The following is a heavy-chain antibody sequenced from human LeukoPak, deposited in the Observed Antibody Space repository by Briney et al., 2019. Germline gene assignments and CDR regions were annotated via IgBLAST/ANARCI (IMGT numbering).Heavy chain of an antibody. Sequence: PSETLSLTCTVSGGSIRIYYWSWIRQPPGPGLGWIGRIYTSWNSNYNPALKRRVTMSVDTSKNQFSLKLSAVTDADTAVYYCARDSLYYDSLIGYYYDYMDVWGKGTTVTISS. V-gene: IGHV4-4*07. J-gene: IGHJ6*03. CDR3: ARDSLYYDSLIGYYYDYMDV. D-gene: IGHD3-9*01. CDR1: GGSIRIYY. CDR2: IYTSWNS.